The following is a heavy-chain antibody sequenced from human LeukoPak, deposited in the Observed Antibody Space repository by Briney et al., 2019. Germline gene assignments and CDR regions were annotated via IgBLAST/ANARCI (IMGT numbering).Heavy chain of an antibody. D-gene: IGHD1-26*01. CDR3: AKDRVRGSYYCIDY. CDR1: GFTFSNAW. V-gene: IGHV3-30*18. Sequence: GGSLRLSCAASGFTFSNAWMSWVRQAPGKGLEWVAVISYDGSNKYYADSVKGRFTISRDNSKNTLYLQMNSLRAEDTAVYYCAKDRVRGSYYCIDYWGQGTLVTVSS. CDR2: ISYDGSNK. J-gene: IGHJ4*02.